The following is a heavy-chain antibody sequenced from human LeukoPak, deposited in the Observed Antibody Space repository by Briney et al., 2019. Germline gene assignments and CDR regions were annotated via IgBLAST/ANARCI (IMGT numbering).Heavy chain of an antibody. V-gene: IGHV3-74*01. CDR1: GFTFSTFW. Sequence: GGSLRLSCAASGFTFSTFWMHWVRQTPGKGLVWVSRISNDGSTTHYADSVKGRFTISRDNAKNSLYLQMNSLRAEDTAVYYCARDSSSFDYWGQGTLVTVSS. D-gene: IGHD6-6*01. J-gene: IGHJ4*02. CDR2: ISNDGSTT. CDR3: ARDSSSFDY.